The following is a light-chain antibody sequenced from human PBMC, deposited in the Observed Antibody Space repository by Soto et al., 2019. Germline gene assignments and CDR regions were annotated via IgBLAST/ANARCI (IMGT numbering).Light chain of an antibody. V-gene: IGKV3-20*01. J-gene: IGKJ1*01. Sequence: ELVLTQSPVALSSSSGERATLSCRASQSVSSTLLTWYQQKPGQAPRLLIYGVSSRATGIPDRFSGSGSGTDFTLTISRVEPEDFAVYFCQHYGGSSWTFGQGSRVEIK. CDR1: QSVSSTL. CDR3: QHYGGSSWT. CDR2: GVS.